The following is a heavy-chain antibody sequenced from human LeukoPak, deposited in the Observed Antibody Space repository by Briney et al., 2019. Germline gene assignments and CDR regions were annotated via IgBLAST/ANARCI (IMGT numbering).Heavy chain of an antibody. V-gene: IGHV4-59*12. CDR2: IYYSGST. D-gene: IGHD6-13*01. Sequence: SETLSLTCTVSGGSISSYYWSWIRQPPGKGLEWIGYIYYSGSTNYNPSLKSRVTISVDTSKNQFSLKLSSVTAADTAVYYCARGTTVGSSSWYPRGYYMDVWGKGTTVTVSS. J-gene: IGHJ6*03. CDR3: ARGTTVGSSSWYPRGYYMDV. CDR1: GGSISSYY.